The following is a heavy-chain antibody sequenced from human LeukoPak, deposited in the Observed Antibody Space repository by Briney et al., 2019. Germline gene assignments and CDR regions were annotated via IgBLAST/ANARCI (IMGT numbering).Heavy chain of an antibody. D-gene: IGHD3-10*01. Sequence: PGGSLRLSCAASGLIFSNSWMHWVRQAPGKGLVWVSRINDDGSSRSYAESVRGRFTISKDNAKNMLYLQMNSLRAEDTAVYYCGRVSGLGKNEYSHVWGQGTLVTVSS. CDR2: INDDGSSR. CDR1: GLIFSNSW. J-gene: IGHJ1*01. CDR3: GRVSGLGKNEYSHV. V-gene: IGHV3-74*01.